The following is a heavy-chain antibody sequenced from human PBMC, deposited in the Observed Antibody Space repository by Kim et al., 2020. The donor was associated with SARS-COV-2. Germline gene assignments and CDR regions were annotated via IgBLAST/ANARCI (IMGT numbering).Heavy chain of an antibody. CDR1: GYTFTSYA. CDR2: INAGNGNT. CDR3: ARDLLAAAGTFDY. Sequence: ASMKVSCKASGYTFTSYAMHWVRQAPGQRLEWMGWINAGNGNTKYSQKFQGRVTITRDTSASTAYMELSSLRSEDTAVYYCARDLLAAAGTFDYWGQGTLVTVSS. V-gene: IGHV1-3*01. J-gene: IGHJ4*02. D-gene: IGHD6-13*01.